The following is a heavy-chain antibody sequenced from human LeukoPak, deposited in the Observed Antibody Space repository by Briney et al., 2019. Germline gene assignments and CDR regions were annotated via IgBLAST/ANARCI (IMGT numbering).Heavy chain of an antibody. Sequence: PGRPVRLSCGASGFTLSSYAMLGVRRAPGRGGEGVAVLSYYGSNKYYADSVKGRFTISRDNSKNTLYLQMNSLRAEDTALYYCAKSGSSWEYYFHSWGQGTLVTVSS. CDR1: GFTLSSYA. J-gene: IGHJ4*02. CDR3: AKSGSSWEYYFHS. V-gene: IGHV3-30*17. D-gene: IGHD6-13*01. CDR2: LSYYGSNK.